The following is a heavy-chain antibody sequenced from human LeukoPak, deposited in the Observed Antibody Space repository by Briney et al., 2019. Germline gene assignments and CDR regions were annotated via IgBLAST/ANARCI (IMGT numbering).Heavy chain of an antibody. D-gene: IGHD1-1*01. V-gene: IGHV3-13*01. CDR1: GFTFSDYD. J-gene: IGHJ4*02. CDR3: ARVAKERVGGVYYFDY. Sequence: GRTLRLSYAASGFTFSDYDMHWAGHATGKGLEWVSAIGTAGDTYYTGSEKGRFTISRENAKNSLYLQMNSLRAGDTAVYYCARVAKERVGGVYYFDYWGQGTLVTVSS. CDR2: IGTAGDT.